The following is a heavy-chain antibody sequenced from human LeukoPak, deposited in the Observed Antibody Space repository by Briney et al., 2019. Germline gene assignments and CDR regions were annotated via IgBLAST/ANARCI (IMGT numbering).Heavy chain of an antibody. V-gene: IGHV4-59*08. J-gene: IGHJ5*02. CDR3: ARTYSSNWYSGFDP. D-gene: IGHD6-13*01. CDR2: IYYSGST. CDR1: GGSISSYY. Sequence: SETLSLTCTVSGGSISSYYWSWIRQPPGKGLEWIGYIYYSGSTNYNPSLKSRVTISVDTSKNQFSLKLSSVTAADTAVYYCARTYSSNWYSGFDPWGQGTLVTVSS.